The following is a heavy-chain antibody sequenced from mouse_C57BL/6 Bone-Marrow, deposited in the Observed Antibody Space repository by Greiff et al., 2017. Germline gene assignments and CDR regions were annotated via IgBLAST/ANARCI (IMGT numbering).Heavy chain of an antibody. Sequence: VQLQESGAELVRPGASVTLSCKASGYTFTDYEMHWVKQTPVHGLEWIGAIDPETGGTAYNQKFTGKAILTADKSSSTAYMELRSLTSEDSAVYYCTRGPYYYGSSPYYAMDYWGQGTSVTVSS. CDR1: GYTFTDYE. CDR3: TRGPYYYGSSPYYAMDY. D-gene: IGHD1-1*01. CDR2: IDPETGGT. J-gene: IGHJ4*01. V-gene: IGHV1-15*01.